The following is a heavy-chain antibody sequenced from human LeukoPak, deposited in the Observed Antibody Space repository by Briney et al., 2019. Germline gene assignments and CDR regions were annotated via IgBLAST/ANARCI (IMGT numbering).Heavy chain of an antibody. CDR1: GFTFSSYA. D-gene: IGHD3-9*01. J-gene: IGHJ4*02. Sequence: PGGSLRLSCAASGFTFSSYAMHWVRQAPGKGLEWVAVISYDGSNKYYADSVKGRFTISRDNSENTLYLQMNSLRAEDTAVYYCARGARLRYFDWLLYVDYWGQGTLVTVSS. CDR3: ARGARLRYFDWLLYVDY. V-gene: IGHV3-30-3*01. CDR2: ISYDGSNK.